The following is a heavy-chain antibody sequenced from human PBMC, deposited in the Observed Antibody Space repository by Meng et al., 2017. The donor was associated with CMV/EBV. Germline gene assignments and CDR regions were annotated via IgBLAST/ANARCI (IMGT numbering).Heavy chain of an antibody. J-gene: IGHJ5*02. Sequence: QVQLMGTGTGCVKPSVTQSITCTVYCGSISSYYWSWIRQPAGKGLELIGLIYTSGSTNYNPSLKSRVTMSVVTSKYQFSLKLSSVTAADTAVYYCARDLMNCSSTSCANWFDPWGQGTLVTVSS. CDR3: ARDLMNCSSTSCANWFDP. D-gene: IGHD2-2*01. V-gene: IGHV4-4*07. CDR1: CGSISSYY. CDR2: IYTSGST.